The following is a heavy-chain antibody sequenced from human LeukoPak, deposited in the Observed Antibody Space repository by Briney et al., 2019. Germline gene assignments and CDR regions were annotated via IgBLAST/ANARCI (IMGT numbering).Heavy chain of an antibody. CDR1: GFTFSSYE. J-gene: IGHJ4*02. Sequence: GGSLRLSCAASGFTFSSYEMNWVRQAPGKGLEWVSYISSSGSTIYYTDSVKGRFTISRDNAKNSLYLQMNSLRAEDTAVYYCARAPSGDILTGYSIPYFDYWGQGTLVTVSS. V-gene: IGHV3-48*03. D-gene: IGHD3-9*01. CDR3: ARAPSGDILTGYSIPYFDY. CDR2: ISSSGSTI.